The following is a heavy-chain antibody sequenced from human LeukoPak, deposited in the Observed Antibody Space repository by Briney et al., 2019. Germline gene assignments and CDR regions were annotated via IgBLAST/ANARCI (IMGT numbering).Heavy chain of an antibody. CDR1: GATLSSYA. CDR2: IIPIFGTA. J-gene: IGHJ5*02. Sequence: GASVKVSCKASGATLSSYAISWVRQAPGQGLEWMGGIIPIFGTANYAQKFQGRVTITADKSTSTAYMELSSLRSEDTAVYYCARAPGYCSGGSCPFDPWGQGTLVTVSS. CDR3: ARAPGYCSGGSCPFDP. V-gene: IGHV1-69*06. D-gene: IGHD2-15*01.